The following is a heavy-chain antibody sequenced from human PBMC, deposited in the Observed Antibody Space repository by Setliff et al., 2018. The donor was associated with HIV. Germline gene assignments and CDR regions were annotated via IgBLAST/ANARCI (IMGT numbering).Heavy chain of an antibody. CDR1: GFTFSSYD. Sequence: GASLKISCAASGFTFSSYDMHWVRQATGKGLEWVSAIGTAGDTYYPGSVKGRFTISRENAKNSLYLQMNSLRAGDTAVYYCARGPDDYGEGGAKYYYYMDVWGKGTTVTVSS. J-gene: IGHJ6*03. V-gene: IGHV3-13*01. CDR3: ARGPDDYGEGGAKYYYYMDV. CDR2: IGTAGDT. D-gene: IGHD4-17*01.